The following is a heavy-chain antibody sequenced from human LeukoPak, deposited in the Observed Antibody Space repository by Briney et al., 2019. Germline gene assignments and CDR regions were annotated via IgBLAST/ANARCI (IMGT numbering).Heavy chain of an antibody. D-gene: IGHD3-22*01. J-gene: IGHJ4*02. CDR3: ARGPSYYDSSGYYYPTDY. V-gene: IGHV1-2*02. CDR1: GYTFTGYY. CDR2: INPNSGGT. Sequence: ASVKVSCKTSGYTFTGYYMHWVRQAPGQGLEWMGWINPNSGGTNYAQKFQGRVTMTRDTSISTAYMELSRLRSDDTAVYYCARGPSYYDSSGYYYPTDYWGQGTLVTVSS.